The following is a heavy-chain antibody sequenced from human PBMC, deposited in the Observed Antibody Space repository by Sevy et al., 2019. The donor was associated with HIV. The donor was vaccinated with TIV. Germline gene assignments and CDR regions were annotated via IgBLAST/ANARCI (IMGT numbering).Heavy chain of an antibody. CDR1: GFTFDDYA. CDR3: ARDLVYYYGSGSYMYYGMDV. V-gene: IGHV3-9*01. CDR2: ISWNSGSI. D-gene: IGHD3-10*01. J-gene: IGHJ6*02. Sequence: GGSLRLSCAASGFTFDDYAMHWVRQAPGKGLEWVSGISWNSGSIGYADSVKGRFTISRDNAKNSLYLQMNSLRAEDTAVYYCARDLVYYYGSGSYMYYGMDVWGQGTTVTVSS.